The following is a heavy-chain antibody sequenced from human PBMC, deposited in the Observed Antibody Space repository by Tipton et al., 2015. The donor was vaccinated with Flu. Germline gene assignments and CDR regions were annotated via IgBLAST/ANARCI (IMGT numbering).Heavy chain of an antibody. D-gene: IGHD2-15*01. J-gene: IGHJ4*02. CDR2: IYYSGST. Sequence: LRLSCTVSGGSISSGGYYWSWIRQHPGKGLEWIGYIYYSGSTYYNPSLKSRVTISVDTSKNQFSLKLSSVTAADTAVYYCARYDPVVAKVIDYWGQGTLVTVSS. CDR3: ARYDPVVAKVIDY. V-gene: IGHV4-31*03. CDR1: GGSISSGGYY.